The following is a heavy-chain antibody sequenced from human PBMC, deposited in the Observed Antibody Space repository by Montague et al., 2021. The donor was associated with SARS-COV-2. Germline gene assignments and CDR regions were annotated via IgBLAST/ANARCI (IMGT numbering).Heavy chain of an antibody. CDR2: IYYSGKT. CDR3: ARATPGIADPIEY. V-gene: IGHV4-59*08. D-gene: IGHD6-13*01. Sequence: SETLSLTCTVSGGSISSYLWTWIRQPPGKGLEWIGYIYYSGKTNYNPSLSGRVTMSVDTSTNQFSLKLNSVTAADAAVYFCARATPGIADPIEYWGQGTLLTVSS. CDR1: GGSISSYL. J-gene: IGHJ4*02.